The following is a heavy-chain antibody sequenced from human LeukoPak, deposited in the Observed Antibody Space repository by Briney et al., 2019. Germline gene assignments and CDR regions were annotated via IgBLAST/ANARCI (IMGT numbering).Heavy chain of an antibody. D-gene: IGHD2-15*01. CDR1: GFTFSGYS. Sequence: GGSLRLSCAASGFTFSGYSLNWVRQAPGKGLEWVAFIRYDGSNKYYADSVKGRFTISRDNAKNSLYLQMNSLRAEDTAVYYCARDDCSGGSCYYYYYGMDVWGQGTTVTVSS. CDR3: ARDDCSGGSCYYYYYGMDV. V-gene: IGHV3-30*02. J-gene: IGHJ6*02. CDR2: IRYDGSNK.